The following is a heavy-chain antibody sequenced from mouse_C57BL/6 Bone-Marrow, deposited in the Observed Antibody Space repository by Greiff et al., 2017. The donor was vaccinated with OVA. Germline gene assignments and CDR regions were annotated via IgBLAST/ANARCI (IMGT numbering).Heavy chain of an antibody. CDR2: IDPSDSYT. V-gene: IGHV1-50*01. CDR1: GYTFTSYW. CDR3: AREPIYYGCGGAWFDY. D-gene: IGHD2-2*01. J-gene: IGHJ3*01. Sequence: VQLQQPGAELVKPGASVKLSCKASGYTFTSYWMQWVKQRPGQGLEWIGEIDPSDSYTNYNQKFKGKATLTVDTSSRTAYMQLSSLTSEDSAVYYGAREPIYYGCGGAWFDYWGQGTLVTVSA.